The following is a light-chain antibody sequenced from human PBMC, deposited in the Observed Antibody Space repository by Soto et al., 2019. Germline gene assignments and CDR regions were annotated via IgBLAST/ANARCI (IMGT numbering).Light chain of an antibody. CDR1: QSISSW. CDR2: DAS. J-gene: IGKJ1*01. V-gene: IGKV1-5*01. CDR3: QQFRT. Sequence: DIQMTQSPSTLSASVGDRVTITCRASQSISSWLAWYQQKPGKAPNLLIYDASTLESGVPSRFSGSGSGTEFSLTITNLQPDDFATYYCQQFRTFGQGTKVDIK.